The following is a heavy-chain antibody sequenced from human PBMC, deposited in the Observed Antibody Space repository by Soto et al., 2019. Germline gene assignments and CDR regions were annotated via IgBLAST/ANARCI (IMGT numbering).Heavy chain of an antibody. CDR2: IYYSGST. Sequence: ASETLSLTCTVSGGSISSGGYYWSWIRQHPGKGLEWIGYIYYSGSTYYNPSLKSRVTISVDTSKNQFSLKLSSVTAADTAVYYCARVSSSWSNWFDPWGQGTLVTVSS. CDR1: GGSISSGGYY. V-gene: IGHV4-31*03. D-gene: IGHD6-13*01. CDR3: ARVSSSWSNWFDP. J-gene: IGHJ5*02.